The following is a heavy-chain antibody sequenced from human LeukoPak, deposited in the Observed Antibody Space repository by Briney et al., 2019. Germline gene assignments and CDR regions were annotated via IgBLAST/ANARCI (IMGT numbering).Heavy chain of an antibody. CDR3: ARAPGPNSGWYYFDY. CDR1: GYTFTSYY. Sequence: ASVKVSCKASGYTFTSYYMHWVRQAPGQGLEWMGIINPSGGSTSYAQKFQGRVTMTRDMSTSTVYMELSSLRSEDTAVYYCARAPGPNSGWYYFDYWGQGTLVTVSS. V-gene: IGHV1-46*01. J-gene: IGHJ4*02. D-gene: IGHD6-19*01. CDR2: INPSGGST.